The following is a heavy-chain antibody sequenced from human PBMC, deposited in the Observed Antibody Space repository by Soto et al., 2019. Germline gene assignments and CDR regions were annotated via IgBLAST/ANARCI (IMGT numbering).Heavy chain of an antibody. Sequence: PSETLSLTCAVSSGSISSSNWWSWVRQPPGKGLEWIGEIYHSGSTNYNPSLKSRVTISVDKSKNQFSLKLSSVTAADTAVYYCARAGRLSFGFDYYYYMDVWGKGTTVTVSS. J-gene: IGHJ6*03. D-gene: IGHD3-16*01. CDR3: ARAGRLSFGFDYYYYMDV. CDR1: SGSISSSNW. V-gene: IGHV4-4*02. CDR2: IYHSGST.